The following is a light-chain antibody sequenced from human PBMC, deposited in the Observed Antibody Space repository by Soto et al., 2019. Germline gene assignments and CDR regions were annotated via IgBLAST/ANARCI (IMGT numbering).Light chain of an antibody. Sequence: EIVLTQSPATLSLSPGERATLSCRASQSVSSYLAWYQQKHGQAPRLLIYDASNRATGNTARFSGSGSGTDFPLTISSREPEDFAVYYCQQRSNWPTFGGGTKVEIK. V-gene: IGKV3-11*01. CDR3: QQRSNWPT. J-gene: IGKJ4*01. CDR2: DAS. CDR1: QSVSSY.